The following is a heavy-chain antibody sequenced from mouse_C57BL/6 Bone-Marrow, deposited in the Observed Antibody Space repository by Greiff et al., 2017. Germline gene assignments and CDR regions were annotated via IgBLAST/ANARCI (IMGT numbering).Heavy chain of an antibody. CDR2: ITYSGST. V-gene: IGHV3-2*02. D-gene: IGHD1-1*02. CDR1: GYSITSDYA. CDR3: SRASYYYGDSLDY. Sequence: EVQLQESGPGLVKPSQSLSLTCTVTGYSITSDYAWNWIRQFPGNKLEWMGYITYSGSTSYSPSIKSRISITRDTYKNQFFLQLNSVTTEDTATYYCSRASYYYGDSLDYWGQGTTLTVSS. J-gene: IGHJ2*01.